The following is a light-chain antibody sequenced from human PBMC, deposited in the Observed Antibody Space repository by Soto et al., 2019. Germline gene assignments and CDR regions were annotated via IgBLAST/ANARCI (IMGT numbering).Light chain of an antibody. J-gene: IGKJ2*01. V-gene: IGKV3-20*01. CDR2: AAS. Sequence: DIVLTQSPGPLSLSPGERATLPCMASQSVSSSYLAWYQQKPGQTPRLLIYAASSRATGIPDRFSGSGSGTDFTLTISTLEPDEFAVYFCEQYGTSPYTFGQGTKLEI. CDR1: QSVSSSY. CDR3: EQYGTSPYT.